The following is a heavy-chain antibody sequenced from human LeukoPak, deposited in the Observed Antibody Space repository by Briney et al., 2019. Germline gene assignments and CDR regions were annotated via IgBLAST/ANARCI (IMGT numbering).Heavy chain of an antibody. CDR2: IYYSGST. Sequence: SETLSLTCTASGGSISSSSYYWGWIRQPPGKGLEWIGSIYYSGSTYYNPSLKSRVTMSLDTSKNQFSLNLSSVTAADTAVYYCARHSFGHDSSPDYWGQGTLVTVSS. CDR1: GGSISSSSYY. J-gene: IGHJ4*02. D-gene: IGHD3-22*01. V-gene: IGHV4-39*01. CDR3: ARHSFGHDSSPDY.